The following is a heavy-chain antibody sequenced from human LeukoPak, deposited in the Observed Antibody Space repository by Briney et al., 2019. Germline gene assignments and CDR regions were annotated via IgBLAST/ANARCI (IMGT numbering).Heavy chain of an antibody. CDR1: GFTFDDYG. J-gene: IGHJ5*02. CDR2: ISGDGGST. D-gene: IGHD4-17*01. V-gene: IGHV3-43*02. Sequence: PGGSLRLSCAASGFTFDDYGMSWVRQVPGKGLEWVSLISGDGGSTYYADSVKGRFTISRDNSKNSLSLQINSLRTEDTALYYCAKDLGPSGAGWFDPWGQGTLVTVSS. CDR3: AKDLGPSGAGWFDP.